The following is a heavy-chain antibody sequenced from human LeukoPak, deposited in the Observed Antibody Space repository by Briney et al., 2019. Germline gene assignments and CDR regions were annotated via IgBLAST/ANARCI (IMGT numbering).Heavy chain of an antibody. J-gene: IGHJ4*02. CDR2: INHDGSEK. Sequence: PGGSLRLSCAASGFSFSNYWMSWVRQAPGKGLEWVANINHDGSEKNYVGSVKGRLTISRDNAKNSLTLQMNSLRAEDTAVYYCARDPEEWMIPIDYWGQGTLVTVSS. D-gene: IGHD3-3*01. V-gene: IGHV3-7*01. CDR3: ARDPEEWMIPIDY. CDR1: GFSFSNYW.